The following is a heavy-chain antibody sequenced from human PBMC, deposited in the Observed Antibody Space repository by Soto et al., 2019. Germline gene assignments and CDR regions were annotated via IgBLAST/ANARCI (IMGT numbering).Heavy chain of an antibody. CDR3: ARVRITMIVVVTPDY. CDR1: GYTFTSYG. J-gene: IGHJ4*02. CDR2: ISAYNGNT. Sequence: QVQLVQSGAEVKKPGASVKVSCKASGYTFTSYGISWVRQAPGQGLEWMGWISAYNGNTNYAQKLQGRVTMTTDTSTSTANMELRSLRSDDTAVYYCARVRITMIVVVTPDYWGQGTLVTVSS. V-gene: IGHV1-18*01. D-gene: IGHD3-22*01.